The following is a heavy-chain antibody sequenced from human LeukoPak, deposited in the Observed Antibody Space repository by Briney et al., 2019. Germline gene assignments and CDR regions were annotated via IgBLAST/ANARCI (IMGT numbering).Heavy chain of an antibody. V-gene: IGHV3-7*01. D-gene: IGHD2-2*02. Sequence: GGSLRLSCAASGFTFSRYWLSWVRQAPGKGLEWVANMNQDGSAKYYVDSVKGRFTISRDNAKNSLYLQMNSLRAEDTAVYYCARDPSGYCSGPSCYTRGWFDPWGQGTLVTVSS. CDR2: MNQDGSAK. J-gene: IGHJ5*02. CDR1: GFTFSRYW. CDR3: ARDPSGYCSGPSCYTRGWFDP.